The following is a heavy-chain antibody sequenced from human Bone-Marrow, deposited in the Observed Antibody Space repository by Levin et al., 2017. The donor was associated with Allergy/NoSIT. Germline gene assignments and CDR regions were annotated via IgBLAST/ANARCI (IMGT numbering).Heavy chain of an antibody. D-gene: IGHD2-21*02. CDR3: ASSGDYYSEYFQY. V-gene: IGHV4-59*01. CDR2: LYYTGIT. CDR1: GASIRSYY. J-gene: IGHJ1*01. Sequence: GSLRLSCHVSGASIRSYYWSWIRQAPGKGLEWIGYLYYTGITAYNPSLKSRVTMSADTSKNQFSLNLNSVTTADTAVYYCASSGDYYSEYFQYWGRGTLVTVSS.